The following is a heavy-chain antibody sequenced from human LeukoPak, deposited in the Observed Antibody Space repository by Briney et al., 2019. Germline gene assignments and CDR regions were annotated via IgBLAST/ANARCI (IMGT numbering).Heavy chain of an antibody. D-gene: IGHD6-6*01. J-gene: IGHJ5*02. Sequence: ASVKVSCKPSGYTFPRYYMHWVRQAPGQGLEWRGIINPSGGSTSYAQKFQGRVTMTRDMSTSTVYMELSSLRSEDTAVYYCARASPIAARPQAWFDPWGQGTLVTVSS. V-gene: IGHV1-46*01. CDR1: GYTFPRYY. CDR3: ARASPIAARPQAWFDP. CDR2: INPSGGST.